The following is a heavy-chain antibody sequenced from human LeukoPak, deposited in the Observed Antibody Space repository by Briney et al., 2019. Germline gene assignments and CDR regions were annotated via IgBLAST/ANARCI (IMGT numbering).Heavy chain of an antibody. CDR3: ARARNYYDSSGYTYYFDY. D-gene: IGHD3-22*01. Sequence: SETLSLTCTVSGGSISSYYWSWIRQPPGKGLEWIGYIYYSGSTNYNPSLKSRVTISVDTSKNQFSLKLSSVTAADTAVYYCARARNYYDSSGYTYYFDYWGQGTLVTVS. J-gene: IGHJ4*02. CDR1: GGSISSYY. CDR2: IYYSGST. V-gene: IGHV4-59*01.